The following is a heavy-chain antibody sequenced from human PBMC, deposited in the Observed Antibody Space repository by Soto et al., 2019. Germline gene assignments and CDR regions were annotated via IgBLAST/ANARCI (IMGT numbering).Heavy chain of an antibody. CDR2: IYYSGST. CDR3: ARVMITIFGVETYYFDY. V-gene: IGHV4-31*03. D-gene: IGHD3-3*01. CDR1: GGSISSGGYY. Sequence: SETLSLTCTVSGGSISSGGYYWSWIRQHPGKGLEWIGYIYYSGSTYYNPSLKSRVTISVDTSKNQFSLKLSSVTAADTAVYYCARVMITIFGVETYYFDYWGQGTLVTVSS. J-gene: IGHJ4*02.